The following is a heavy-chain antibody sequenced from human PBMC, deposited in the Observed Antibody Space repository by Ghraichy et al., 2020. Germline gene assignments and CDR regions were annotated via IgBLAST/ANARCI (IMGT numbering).Heavy chain of an antibody. J-gene: IGHJ4*02. D-gene: IGHD5-12*01. CDR3: ASYPRPDIGDVIFDY. CDR2: INTGNGNT. Sequence: ASVKVSCKASGYTFTSYAMHWVRQAPGQRLEWMGWINTGNGNTEYSQKFQGRFTITRDTSASTAYMELSSLRSEDTALYYCASYPRPDIGDVIFDYWGQGTLVTVSS. CDR1: GYTFTSYA. V-gene: IGHV1-3*04.